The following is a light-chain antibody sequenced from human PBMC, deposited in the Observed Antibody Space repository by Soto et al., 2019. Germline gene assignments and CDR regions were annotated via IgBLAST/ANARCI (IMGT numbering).Light chain of an antibody. CDR2: GNT. V-gene: IGLV1-40*01. Sequence: QSVLTQPPSVSGAPGQRITISCTGSSSNIGAGFDVHWYQHLPGRAPKLLIYGNTNRPSGVSDRFSGSRSGTSASLAITGLQAEDEADYYCQSYDTSLGGSYVFGTGTKLTVL. J-gene: IGLJ1*01. CDR3: QSYDTSLGGSYV. CDR1: SSNIGAGFD.